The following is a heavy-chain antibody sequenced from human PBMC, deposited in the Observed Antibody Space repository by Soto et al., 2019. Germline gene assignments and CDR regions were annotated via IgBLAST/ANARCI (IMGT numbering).Heavy chain of an antibody. CDR3: ARDLRVKGDIVVVPAAIYGGYYYGMDV. V-gene: IGHV3-30-3*01. Sequence: GGSLRLSCAASGFTFSSYAMHWVRQAPGKGLEWVADISYDGSTIYYADSVKGRFTISRDNAKNSLYLQMNSLRDEDTAVYYCARDLRVKGDIVVVPAAIYGGYYYGMDVWGQGTTVTVSS. D-gene: IGHD2-2*02. J-gene: IGHJ6*02. CDR2: ISYDGSTI. CDR1: GFTFSSYA.